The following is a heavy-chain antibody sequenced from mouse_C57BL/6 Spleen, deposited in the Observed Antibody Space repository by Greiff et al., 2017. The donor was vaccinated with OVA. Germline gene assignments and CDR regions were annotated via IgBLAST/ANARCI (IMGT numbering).Heavy chain of an antibody. J-gene: IGHJ2*01. V-gene: IGHV1-80*01. Sequence: QVQLQQSGAELVKPGASVKISCKASGYAFSSYWMNWVKQRPGKGLEWIGQIYPGDGDTNYNGKFKGKATLTVDKSSSTAYMQLSSLTSEDSAVCFCARPSYSDYDVYYWGPGTTLTVAS. CDR3: ARPSYSDYDVYY. D-gene: IGHD2-4*01. CDR1: GYAFSSYW. CDR2: IYPGDGDT.